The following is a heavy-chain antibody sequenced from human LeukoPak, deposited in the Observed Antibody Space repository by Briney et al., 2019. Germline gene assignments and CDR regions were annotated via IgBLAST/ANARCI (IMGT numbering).Heavy chain of an antibody. D-gene: IGHD1-14*01. CDR2: I. CDR1: GFTFSGYS. CDR3: ARDTTPEGFDY. Sequence: GGSLRLSCAASGFTFSGYSMNWVRQAPGKGLEWVSYIYYADSVKGRFTISRDNAKNSLYLQMNSLRAEDTAVYYCARDTTPEGFDYWGQGTLVTVSS. J-gene: IGHJ4*02. V-gene: IGHV3-21*01.